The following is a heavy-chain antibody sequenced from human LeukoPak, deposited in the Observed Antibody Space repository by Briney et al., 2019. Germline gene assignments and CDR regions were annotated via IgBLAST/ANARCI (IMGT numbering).Heavy chain of an antibody. D-gene: IGHD2-2*01. CDR1: GFTFDDYA. Sequence: GGSLRLSCAASGFTFDDYAMHWVRQAPGKGLEWVSGISWNSGSIGYADSVKGRFTISRDNSKNTLYLQMNSLRAEDTAVYYCAKDAYQLLGWFDPWGQGTLVTVSS. CDR2: ISWNSGSI. J-gene: IGHJ5*02. V-gene: IGHV3-9*01. CDR3: AKDAYQLLGWFDP.